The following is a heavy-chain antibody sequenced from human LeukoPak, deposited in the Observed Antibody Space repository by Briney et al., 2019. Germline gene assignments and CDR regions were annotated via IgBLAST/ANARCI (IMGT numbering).Heavy chain of an antibody. CDR3: ARTYYDRTGYYYAFDI. J-gene: IGHJ3*02. D-gene: IGHD3-22*01. Sequence: GGPLRLSCAASGFTFSTYSMNWVRQAPGKGLEWVSYINSGSSTIYYADSVKGRFTISRDNAKNSLFLQMNSLRDEDTAVYYCARTYYDRTGYYYAFDIWGQGTLVTVSS. CDR1: GFTFSTYS. CDR2: INSGSSTI. V-gene: IGHV3-48*02.